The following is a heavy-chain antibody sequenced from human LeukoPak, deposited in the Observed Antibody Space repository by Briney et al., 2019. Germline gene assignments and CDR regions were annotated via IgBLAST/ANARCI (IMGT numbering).Heavy chain of an antibody. V-gene: IGHV3-23*01. D-gene: IGHD6-19*01. CDR3: AREAAGDFDY. J-gene: IGHJ4*02. CDR1: GFTFSGCA. Sequence: PGGSLRLSCAASGFTFSGCAMNWVRQAPGKGLEWVSAISGSGDNTYYADSVKGRFTISRDNSKNTVYLQMNSLRAEDTAVYYCAREAAGDFDYWGQGTLVTVSS. CDR2: ISGSGDNT.